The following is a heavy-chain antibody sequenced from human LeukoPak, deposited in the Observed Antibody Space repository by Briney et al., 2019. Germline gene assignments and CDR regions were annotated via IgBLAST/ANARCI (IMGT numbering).Heavy chain of an antibody. V-gene: IGHV3-23*01. D-gene: IGHD3-10*01. J-gene: IGHJ4*02. CDR3: AKTKVPNYYGSGSYVDY. CDR2: ISATGGST. Sequence: GGSMRLSCAASGFTFSSYAVSWVRQAPGKGLEWLSAISATGGSTYYADSVKGRFTISRDNSKNTLYLQMNSLRAEDTAVYYCAKTKVPNYYGSGSYVDYWGQGTLVTVSS. CDR1: GFTFSSYA.